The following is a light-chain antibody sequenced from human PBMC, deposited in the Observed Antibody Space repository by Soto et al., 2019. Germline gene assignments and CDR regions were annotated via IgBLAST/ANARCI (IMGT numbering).Light chain of an antibody. CDR3: QQYNSWPRT. Sequence: VVMTQSPATLSVSPGERATFSCRASQSVYSNLAWYQQKPGQAPRLLIYGASSRASRVPVRFSGSGSGTDFTLTISSVESEDFAVYYCQQYNSWPRTFGQGTKVEIK. CDR2: GAS. CDR1: QSVYSN. V-gene: IGKV3-15*01. J-gene: IGKJ1*01.